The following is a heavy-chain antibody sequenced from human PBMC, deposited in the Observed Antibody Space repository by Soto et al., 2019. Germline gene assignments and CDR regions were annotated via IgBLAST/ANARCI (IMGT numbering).Heavy chain of an antibody. D-gene: IGHD2-2*02. CDR1: GFTFSSYA. J-gene: IGHJ4*02. Sequence: PGGSLRLSCAASGFTFSSYAMSWVRQAPGKGLEWVSAISGSGGSTYYADSVKGRFTISRDNSKNTLYLQMNSLRAEDTAVYYCAKGVFGAPIVVVPAAIRGPFDYWGQGTLVTVSS. V-gene: IGHV3-23*01. CDR2: ISGSGGST. CDR3: AKGVFGAPIVVVPAAIRGPFDY.